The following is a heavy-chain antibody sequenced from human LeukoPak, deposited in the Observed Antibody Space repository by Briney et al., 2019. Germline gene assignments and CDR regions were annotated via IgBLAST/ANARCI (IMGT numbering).Heavy chain of an antibody. V-gene: IGHV3-23*01. CDR1: GFTFSSYG. CDR2: ISGSGDST. CDR3: AKDRGIISDY. D-gene: IGHD3-10*01. Sequence: GGTLRLSCAASGFTFSSYGMSWVRQAPGKGLEWVSAISGSGDSTYYADSVEGRFTISRDNSKNTLYLQMNSLRVEATAVYYCAKDRGIISDYWGQGTLVTVSS. J-gene: IGHJ4*02.